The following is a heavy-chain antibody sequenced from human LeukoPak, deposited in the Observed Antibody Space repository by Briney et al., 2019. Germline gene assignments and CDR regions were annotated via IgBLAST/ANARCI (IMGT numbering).Heavy chain of an antibody. CDR2: ISYDGSNK. CDR3: AKDPRGYSYGYPYYFDY. D-gene: IGHD5-18*01. Sequence: GRSLRLSCAASGFTFSSYGMPWVRQAPGKGLEWVAVISYDGSNKYYADSVKGRFTISRDNSKNTLYLQMNSLRAEDTAVYYCAKDPRGYSYGYPYYFDYWGQGTLVTVSS. CDR1: GFTFSSYG. V-gene: IGHV3-30*18. J-gene: IGHJ4*02.